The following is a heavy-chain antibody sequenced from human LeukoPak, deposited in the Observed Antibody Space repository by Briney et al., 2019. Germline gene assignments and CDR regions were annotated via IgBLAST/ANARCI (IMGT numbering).Heavy chain of an antibody. J-gene: IGHJ4*02. D-gene: IGHD4-23*01. V-gene: IGHV3-30-3*01. CDR3: ASSVGY. CDR1: GFTFSSYA. Sequence: GGSLRLSCAASGFTFSSYAMHWVRQAPGKGLEWVAIISYDENNKYYADSVKGRFTISRDNSKNTLYLQMNSLRTEDTAVYYCASSVGYWGQGTLVTVSS. CDR2: ISYDENNK.